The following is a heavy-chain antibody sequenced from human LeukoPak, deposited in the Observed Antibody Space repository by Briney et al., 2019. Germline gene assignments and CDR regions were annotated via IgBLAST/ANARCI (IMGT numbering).Heavy chain of an antibody. V-gene: IGHV3-21*01. CDR3: ASFRLYSSSSWPP. CDR1: GFTFSSYS. Sequence: GGSLRLSCAASGFTFSSYSMNWVRQTPGKGLEWVSSISSSSSYIYYADSVKGRFTISRDNAKNSLYLQMNSLRAEDTAVYYCASFRLYSSSSWPPWGQGTLVTVSS. D-gene: IGHD6-6*01. CDR2: ISSSSSYI. J-gene: IGHJ5*02.